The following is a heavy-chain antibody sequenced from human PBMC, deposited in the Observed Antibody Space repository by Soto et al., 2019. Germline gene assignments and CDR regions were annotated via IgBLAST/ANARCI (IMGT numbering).Heavy chain of an antibody. J-gene: IGHJ6*02. CDR3: ARAKGGYCSSTSCYKAYYYYYYGMDV. CDR2: IWYDGSNK. V-gene: IGHV3-33*01. CDR1: GFTFSSYG. Sequence: QVQLVESGGGVVQPGRSLRLSCAASGFTFSSYGMHWVRQAPGKGLEWVAVIWYDGSNKYYADSVKGRFTISRDNSKNTLYLQMNRLRAEDTAVYYCARAKGGYCSSTSCYKAYYYYYYGMDVWGQGTTVTVSS. D-gene: IGHD2-2*02.